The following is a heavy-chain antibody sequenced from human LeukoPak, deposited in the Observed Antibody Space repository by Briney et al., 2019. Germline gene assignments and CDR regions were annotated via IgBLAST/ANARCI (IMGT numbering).Heavy chain of an antibody. J-gene: IGHJ4*02. Sequence: PSETLSLTCTVSGGSISAYYWSWIRQPPGKGLEWIGFIYYSGSTNYNPSLKSRVTLSVDTSRNQFSLKLRSVTAADTAVYYCARHAYHYDSAFDSWGRGTLVTVSS. CDR3: ARHAYHYDSAFDS. CDR2: IYYSGST. V-gene: IGHV4-59*08. CDR1: GGSISAYY. D-gene: IGHD3-22*01.